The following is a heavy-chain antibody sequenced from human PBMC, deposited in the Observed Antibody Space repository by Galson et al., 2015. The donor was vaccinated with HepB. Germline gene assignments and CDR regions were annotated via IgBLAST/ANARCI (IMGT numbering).Heavy chain of an antibody. CDR2: ISGSGGST. CDR1: GFTFSSYA. V-gene: IGHV3-23*01. J-gene: IGHJ4*02. CDR3: AKGGVLWFGDFDY. D-gene: IGHD3-10*01. Sequence: SLRLSCAASGFTFSSYAMRWVRQAPGKGLEWVSAISGSGGSTYYAESVKGRFTISRDNSKTTLYLQMNSLRAEDTAVYYCAKGGVLWFGDFDYWGQGTLVTVSS.